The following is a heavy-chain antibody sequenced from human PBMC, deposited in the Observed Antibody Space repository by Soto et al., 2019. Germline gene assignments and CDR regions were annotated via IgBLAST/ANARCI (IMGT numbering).Heavy chain of an antibody. Sequence: ASVKVSCKVSGYTLTELSMHWVRQAPGKGLEWMGGFDPEDGVTIYAQKFQGRVTMTEDTSTDTAYMELSSLRSEDTAVYYCATSPQVINWFDPWGQGTLVTVSS. CDR2: FDPEDGVT. V-gene: IGHV1-24*01. CDR1: GYTLTELS. CDR3: ATSPQVINWFDP. D-gene: IGHD4-4*01. J-gene: IGHJ5*02.